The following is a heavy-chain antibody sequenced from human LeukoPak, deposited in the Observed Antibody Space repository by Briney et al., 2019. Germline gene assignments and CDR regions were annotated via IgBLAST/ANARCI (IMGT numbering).Heavy chain of an antibody. CDR2: IYYSGST. CDR3: ARGGDSGYDHPPYYFDY. D-gene: IGHD5-12*01. CDR1: GGSISSGGYY. J-gene: IGHJ4*02. Sequence: SETLSLTCTVSGGSISSGGYYWSWIRQHPGKGLEWIGYIYYSGSTYYNPSLKSRVTISVDTSKNQFSLKLSSVTAADTAVYYCARGGDSGYDHPPYYFDYWGQGTLVTVSS. V-gene: IGHV4-31*03.